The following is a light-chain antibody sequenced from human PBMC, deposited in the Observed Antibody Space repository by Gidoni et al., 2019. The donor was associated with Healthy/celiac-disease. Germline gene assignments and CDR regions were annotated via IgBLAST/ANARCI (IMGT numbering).Light chain of an antibody. CDR1: SSDVGGYNY. CDR3: SSYTSSSTLV. CDR2: DVS. J-gene: IGLJ2*01. V-gene: IGLV2-14*03. Sequence: QSALTQPASVSGSPGQSITISCTGTSSDVGGYNYVSLYQQHPGKAPKLMSYDVSNRPSGVSNRFSGSKSGNTASLTISGLQAEDEADYYCSSYTSSSTLVFGGGTKLTVL.